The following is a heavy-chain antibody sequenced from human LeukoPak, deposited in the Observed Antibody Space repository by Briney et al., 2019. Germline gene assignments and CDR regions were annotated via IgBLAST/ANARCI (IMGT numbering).Heavy chain of an antibody. D-gene: IGHD4-17*01. V-gene: IGHV3-74*01. CDR1: GFIFSNYW. CDR3: ARDHGDYYFDY. Sequence: QPGGSLRLSCAASGFIFSNYWMHWVRQAPGMGLVWVSRINSDGSSTNYADSVKGRFTISRDNAKNTLYLQMNSLRAEDTAVYYCARDHGDYYFDYWGQGTLVTVSS. CDR2: INSDGSST. J-gene: IGHJ4*02.